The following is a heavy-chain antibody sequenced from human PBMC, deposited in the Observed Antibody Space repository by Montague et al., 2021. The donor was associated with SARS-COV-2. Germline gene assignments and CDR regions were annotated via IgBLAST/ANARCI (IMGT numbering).Heavy chain of an antibody. J-gene: IGHJ4*02. CDR1: GGSFSDYY. CDR3: ARTSDRNSSGYYSHDY. CDR2: IHHSGST. Sequence: SETLSLTCAVYGGSFSDYYWSWIRQTPGKGLEWIGDIHHSGSTNYNPSLKRRVTISVDTSKNQFSLELSSVTVADTAVYHCARTSDRNSSGYYSHDYWGQGTLVTVSS. D-gene: IGHD3-22*01. V-gene: IGHV4-34*01.